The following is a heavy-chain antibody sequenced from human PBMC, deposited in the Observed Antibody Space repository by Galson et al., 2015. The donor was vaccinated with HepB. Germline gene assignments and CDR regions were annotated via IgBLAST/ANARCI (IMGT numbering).Heavy chain of an antibody. CDR2: ISSNGGST. D-gene: IGHD3-3*01. Sequence: SLRLSCAASGFTFSSYAMHWVRQAPGKGLEYVSAISSNGGSTYYADSVKGRFTISRDNSKNTLYLQVSSLRAEDTAVYYCVKVSPAYYDFWSGPGDYWGQGTLVTVSS. J-gene: IGHJ4*02. V-gene: IGHV3-64D*06. CDR1: GFTFSSYA. CDR3: VKVSPAYYDFWSGPGDY.